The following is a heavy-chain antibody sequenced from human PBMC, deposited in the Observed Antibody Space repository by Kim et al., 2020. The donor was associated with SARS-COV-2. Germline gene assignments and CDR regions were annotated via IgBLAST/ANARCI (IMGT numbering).Heavy chain of an antibody. D-gene: IGHD3-3*01. CDR1: GYTFTGYY. Sequence: ASVKVSCKASGYTFTGYYMHWVRQAPGQGLEWMGRINPNSGGTNYAQKFQGRVTMTRDTSISTAYMELSRLRSDDTAVYYCARERRTIFGVGATYYYYGMDVWGQGTTVTVSS. J-gene: IGHJ6*02. CDR2: INPNSGGT. CDR3: ARERRTIFGVGATYYYYGMDV. V-gene: IGHV1-2*06.